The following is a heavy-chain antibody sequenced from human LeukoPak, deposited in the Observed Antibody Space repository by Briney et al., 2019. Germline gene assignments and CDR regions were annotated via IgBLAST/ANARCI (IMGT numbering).Heavy chain of an antibody. V-gene: IGHV4-59*01. CDR1: DDSIRAYF. D-gene: IGHD6-19*01. CDR3: AKDSSGFVY. J-gene: IGHJ4*02. CDR2: IYYSGST. Sequence: SETLSLTCTVSDDSIRAYFWSWIRQPPGKGLEWIGYIYYSGSTNYNPSLKSRVTISVDTSKNQFSMKLDSVTAADTAVYYCAKDSSGFVYWGQGTLVTVSS.